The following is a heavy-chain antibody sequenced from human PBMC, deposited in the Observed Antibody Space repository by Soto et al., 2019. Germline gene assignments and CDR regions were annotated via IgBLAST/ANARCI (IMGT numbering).Heavy chain of an antibody. D-gene: IGHD2-2*01. J-gene: IGHJ6*02. CDR3: AKDIEDIVLVPAVLLKYYYYGMHV. CDR1: GFTFNNYG. CDR2: IWSGGDST. V-gene: IGHV3-23*01. Sequence: GGSLRLSCAASGFTFNNYGMHWVRQAPGKGLEWVAAIWSGGDSTYYADSVKGRFTISRDNSKNTLYLQMNSLRAEDTAVYYCAKDIEDIVLVPAVLLKYYYYGMHVWGHGTTGTVSS.